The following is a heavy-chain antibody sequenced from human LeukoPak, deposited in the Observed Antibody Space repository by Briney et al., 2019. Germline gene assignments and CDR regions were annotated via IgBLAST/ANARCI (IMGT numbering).Heavy chain of an antibody. Sequence: GGSLRLSCAASGFTVSSNYMSWVRQAPGKGLEWVSTITGSGVDIYYTDSVKGRFTISRDNSRRTLYLQMNSLRTEDTAVYYCAKDPLTFGGVFDYWGQGILVTVSS. CDR1: GFTVSSNY. V-gene: IGHV3-23*01. CDR2: ITGSGVDI. CDR3: AKDPLTFGGVFDY. J-gene: IGHJ4*02. D-gene: IGHD3-16*01.